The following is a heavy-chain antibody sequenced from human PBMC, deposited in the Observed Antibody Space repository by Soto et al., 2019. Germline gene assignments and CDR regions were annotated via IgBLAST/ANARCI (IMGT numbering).Heavy chain of an antibody. CDR3: AKGPDGSGYYHNWFDS. D-gene: IGHD3-22*01. CDR1: GFTFRNYP. Sequence: GGSLSLSCAASGFTFRNYPMSWIRQAPGKGRDWVSAISGSAENTYYADSVKGRFSISRDNSNNKVYLQMNSLRVEDAAVYYCAKGPDGSGYYHNWFDSWGQGTLVTVSS. CDR2: ISGSAENT. J-gene: IGHJ5*01. V-gene: IGHV3-23*01.